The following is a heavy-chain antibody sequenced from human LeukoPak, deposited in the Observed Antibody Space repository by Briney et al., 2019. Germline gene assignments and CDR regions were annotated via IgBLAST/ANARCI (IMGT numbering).Heavy chain of an antibody. V-gene: IGHV4-59*01. D-gene: IGHD2-21*01. J-gene: IGHJ4*02. CDR3: ARWHSHGRYFDY. CDR2: FCDSGNT. CDR1: GGSIRNYC. Sequence: PSETLSLTCTVSGGSIRNYCWNWIRQPPGKGLEWIGYFCDSGNTDYKPSLKSRVTISVDTSKNQLSLKLTSATAADTAIYYCARWHSHGRYFDYWGQGALATVSS.